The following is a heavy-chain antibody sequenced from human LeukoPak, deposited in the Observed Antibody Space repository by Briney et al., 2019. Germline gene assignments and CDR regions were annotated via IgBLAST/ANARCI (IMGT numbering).Heavy chain of an antibody. CDR3: ARRGGAWNDGFDY. V-gene: IGHV3-48*04. J-gene: IGHJ4*02. D-gene: IGHD1-1*01. CDR1: GFTFSSYS. CDR2: ISSSSSTI. Sequence: GFLRLSCAASGFTFSSYSMNWVRQAPGKGLEWVSYISSSSSTIYYADSVKGRFTISRDNAKNSLYLQMNSLRAEDTAVYYCARRGGAWNDGFDYWGQGTLVTVSS.